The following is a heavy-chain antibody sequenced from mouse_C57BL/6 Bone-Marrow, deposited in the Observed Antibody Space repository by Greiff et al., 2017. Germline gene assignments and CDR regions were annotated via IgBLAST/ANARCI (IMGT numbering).Heavy chain of an antibody. Sequence: EVKLMESGPVLVKPGASVKMSCKASGYTFTDYYMNWVKQSHGKSLEWIGVINPYNGGTSYNQKFKGKATLTVDKSSSTAYMELNSLTSEDSAVYYCASEGSYYFDYWGQGTTLTVSS. V-gene: IGHV1-19*01. J-gene: IGHJ2*01. CDR2: INPYNGGT. CDR3: ASEGSYYFDY. CDR1: GYTFTDYY.